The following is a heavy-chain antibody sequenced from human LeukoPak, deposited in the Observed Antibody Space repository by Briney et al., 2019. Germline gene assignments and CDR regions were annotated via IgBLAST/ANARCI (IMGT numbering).Heavy chain of an antibody. CDR3: ARATGIVVADDSYNWFDP. V-gene: IGHV4-34*01. Sequence: SETLSLTCAVYGGSFSGYYWSWIRQPPGKGLEWIGEINHSGSTNYNPSLKSRVTISVDTSKNQFSLKLSSVTAADTAVYYCARATGIVVADDSYNWFDPWGQGTLVTVSS. CDR1: GGSFSGYY. CDR2: INHSGST. J-gene: IGHJ5*02. D-gene: IGHD3-22*01.